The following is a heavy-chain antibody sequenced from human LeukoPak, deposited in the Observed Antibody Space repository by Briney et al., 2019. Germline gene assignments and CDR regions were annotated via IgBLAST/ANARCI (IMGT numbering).Heavy chain of an antibody. J-gene: IGHJ6*03. CDR3: AKMWDSSSGWYGLSDYYYYYMDV. CDR1: GFTFSSYA. V-gene: IGHV3-23*01. D-gene: IGHD6-19*01. Sequence: GGSLRLSCAASGFTFSSYAMSWVRQAPGKGLEWVSAISGSGGSTYYADSVKGRFTISRDNSKNTLYLQMNSLRAEDTAVYYCAKMWDSSSGWYGLSDYYYYYMDVWGKGTTVTVSS. CDR2: ISGSGGST.